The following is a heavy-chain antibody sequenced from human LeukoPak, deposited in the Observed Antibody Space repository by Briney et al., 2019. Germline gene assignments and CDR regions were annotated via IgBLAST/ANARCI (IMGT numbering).Heavy chain of an antibody. CDR1: GFTFRSYG. V-gene: IGHV3-30*02. D-gene: IGHD6-25*01. CDR2: IRYDGSNK. Sequence: GGSLRLSCAASGFTFRSYGMHWVRQTPGKGLEWVTFIRYDGSNKYYTDSVKGRFTISRDNSKNTLYLQMNSLRAEDTAVYYCAKGAARHYYYYYMDVWGKGTTVTVSS. CDR3: AKGAARHYYYYYMDV. J-gene: IGHJ6*03.